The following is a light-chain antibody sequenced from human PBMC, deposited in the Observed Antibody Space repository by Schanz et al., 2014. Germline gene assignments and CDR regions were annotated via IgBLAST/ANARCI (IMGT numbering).Light chain of an antibody. J-gene: IGLJ3*02. CDR1: TSNIGSNA. Sequence: QSVLTQPPSVSAAPGQRVTVSCSGSTSNIGSNAVNWFQQFPGKAPKLLIYYDDMLPSGVSDRFSGSKSGTSASLAITGLQAEDEAEYYCSSYAGSYTMFGGGTKLTVL. CDR2: YDD. CDR3: SSYAGSYTM. V-gene: IGLV1-36*01.